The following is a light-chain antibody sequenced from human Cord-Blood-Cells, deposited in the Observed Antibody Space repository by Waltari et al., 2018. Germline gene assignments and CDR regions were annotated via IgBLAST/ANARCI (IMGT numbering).Light chain of an antibody. CDR1: RSTTGSNY. J-gene: IGLJ2*01. V-gene: IGLV1-47*01. Sequence: QSVLTQQPSASGTPGPRVTIHSSGSRSTTGSNYVHWYQQLPGTAPKLLIYRNNQRPSGVPDRFSGSKSGTSASLAISGLRSEDEADYYCAAWDDSLSGVVVGGGTKLTVL. CDR2: RNN. CDR3: AAWDDSLSGVV.